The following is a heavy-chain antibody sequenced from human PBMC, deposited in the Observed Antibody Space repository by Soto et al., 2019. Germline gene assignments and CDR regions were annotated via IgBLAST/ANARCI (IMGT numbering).Heavy chain of an antibody. CDR3: ASTYSSSVGNYYYYYGMDV. CDR2: IYYSGST. CDR1: GGSISSSSYY. D-gene: IGHD6-13*01. Sequence: LSLTCTVSGGSISSSSYYWGWIRQPPGKGLEWIGSIYYSGSTYYNPSLKSRVTISVDTSKNQFSLKLSSVTAADTAVYYCASTYSSSVGNYYYYYGMDVWGQGTTVTVSS. V-gene: IGHV4-39*01. J-gene: IGHJ6*02.